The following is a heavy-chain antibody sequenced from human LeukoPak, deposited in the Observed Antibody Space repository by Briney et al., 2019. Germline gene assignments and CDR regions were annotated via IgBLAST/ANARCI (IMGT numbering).Heavy chain of an antibody. D-gene: IGHD3-10*01. CDR1: GFTFRNYA. CDR2: ISYEGSNK. Sequence: GGSLRLSCAASGFTFRNYAMHWVRQAPGKGLEWVGDISYEGSNKYYADSVKGRFTISRDNSKNTLYLQMNSLRTEDTAVYYCAKDTYDFGSGTYPPDYWGQGTLVTVFS. J-gene: IGHJ4*02. V-gene: IGHV3-30*18. CDR3: AKDTYDFGSGTYPPDY.